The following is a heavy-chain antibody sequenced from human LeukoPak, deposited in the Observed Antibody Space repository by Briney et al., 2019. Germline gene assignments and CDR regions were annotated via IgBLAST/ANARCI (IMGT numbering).Heavy chain of an antibody. CDR2: ISAYNGNT. CDR1: GYTFTSYG. CDR3: ASHIVVVTARQPPYGMDV. V-gene: IGHV1-18*01. J-gene: IGHJ6*02. Sequence: GASVKVSCKASGYTFTSYGISWVRRAPGQGLEWMGWISAYNGNTNYAQKLQGRVTMTTDTSTSTAYMELRSLRSDDTAVYYCASHIVVVTARQPPYGMDVWGQGTTVTVSS. D-gene: IGHD2-21*02.